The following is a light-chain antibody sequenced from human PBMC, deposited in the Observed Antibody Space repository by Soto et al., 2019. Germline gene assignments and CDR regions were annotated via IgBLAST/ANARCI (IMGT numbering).Light chain of an antibody. CDR3: RSYTGTQVVV. Sequence: QSVLTQPRSVSGAPGQTVTISCTGASTNVSAYNYLSWYQQYPGKAPKVIIYDINNRPSGVPDRFSGSKSGKAASLTISGLQAEDEADYFCRSYTGTQVVVFGGGTKVTVL. CDR1: STNVSAYNY. CDR2: DIN. J-gene: IGLJ2*01. V-gene: IGLV2-11*01.